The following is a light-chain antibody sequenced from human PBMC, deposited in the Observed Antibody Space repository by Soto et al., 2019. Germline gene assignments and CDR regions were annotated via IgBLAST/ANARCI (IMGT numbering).Light chain of an antibody. CDR2: AAS. Sequence: AIQMTQSPSSLSASVGDRVIITCRASLAIRNDLGWYQQKPGKAPKLLVYAASRLQSGVPSRFSGSGSGTNFTLTISSXQPEDFATYYCLQDYNYPYTFGQGTRLEIK. J-gene: IGKJ5*01. CDR1: LAIRND. V-gene: IGKV1-6*02. CDR3: LQDYNYPYT.